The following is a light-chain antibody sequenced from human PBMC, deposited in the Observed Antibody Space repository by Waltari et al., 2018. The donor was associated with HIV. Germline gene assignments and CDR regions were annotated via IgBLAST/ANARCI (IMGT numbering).Light chain of an antibody. V-gene: IGLV1-40*01. CDR2: TNA. Sequence: QSVLMQPPSVSGAPGQRVTISCPGTNPNLGAGYDVHGYQQLPGTAPKILIYTNANRPSGVPDRFSGSKSGTSASLAITGLQAEDETDYYCQSFDTGLGVVFGGGTKVTVL. J-gene: IGLJ2*01. CDR1: NPNLGAGYD. CDR3: QSFDTGLGVV.